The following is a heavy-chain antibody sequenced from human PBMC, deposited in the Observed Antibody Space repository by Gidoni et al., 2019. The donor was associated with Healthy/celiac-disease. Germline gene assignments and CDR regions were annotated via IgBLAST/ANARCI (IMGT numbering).Heavy chain of an antibody. J-gene: IGHJ4*02. Sequence: QVQLVESGGGVVQPGRSLRLSCAASGFTFSSYGMHWVRQATGKGLEWVAVIGYDGSNEYYADTVKGRFTSSRDNSKNTLYLQMNSLRAEDTAVYYCARSGFELVRRVVGVYYFDYWGQGTLVTVSS. V-gene: IGHV3-33*01. D-gene: IGHD6-13*01. CDR1: GFTFSSYG. CDR2: IGYDGSNE. CDR3: ARSGFELVRRVVGVYYFDY.